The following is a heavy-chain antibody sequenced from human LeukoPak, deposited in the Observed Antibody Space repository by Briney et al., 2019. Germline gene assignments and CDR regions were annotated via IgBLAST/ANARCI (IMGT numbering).Heavy chain of an antibody. CDR1: GYTFTSYD. J-gene: IGHJ4*02. V-gene: IGHV1-8*01. CDR3: ARRPTMVRGVIKGGSGFDY. D-gene: IGHD3-10*01. Sequence: ASVRVSCKASGYTFTSYDINWVRQATGQGLEWMGWMNPNSGNTGYAQKFQGRDTMTRNTSISTAYMELSGLRSEDTAVYYCARRPTMVRGVIKGGSGFDYWGQGTLVTVSS. CDR2: MNPNSGNT.